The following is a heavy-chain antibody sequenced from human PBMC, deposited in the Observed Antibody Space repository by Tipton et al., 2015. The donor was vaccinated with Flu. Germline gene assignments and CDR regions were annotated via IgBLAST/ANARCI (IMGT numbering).Heavy chain of an antibody. V-gene: IGHV3-23*01. Sequence: GSLRLSCAAAGFTFSTYAMNWVRQAPGKGLEWVSVISGSGGTVDYADSVKGRFTISRDNSKNTVYLQMNSLRVEDSAVYFCAKSGIVVAATTSAGIDNWGQGTLVTVSS. CDR1: GFTFSTYA. CDR3: AKSGIVVAATTSAGIDN. CDR2: ISGSGGTV. D-gene: IGHD1-26*01. J-gene: IGHJ4*02.